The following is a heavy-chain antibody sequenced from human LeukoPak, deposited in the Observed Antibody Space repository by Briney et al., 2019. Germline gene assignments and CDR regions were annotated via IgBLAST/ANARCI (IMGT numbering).Heavy chain of an antibody. J-gene: IGHJ5*02. CDR2: INPSGGST. CDR3: ARDRSPTGRFDP. CDR1: GYTFTSYY. V-gene: IGHV1-46*01. Sequence: ASVKVSCKASGYTFTSYYMHWVRQAPGQGLEWMGIINPSGGSTSYAQKFQGRVTMTRDTSTSTAYMELRSLRSDDTAVYYCARDRSPTGRFDPWGQGTLVTVSS. D-gene: IGHD3-10*01.